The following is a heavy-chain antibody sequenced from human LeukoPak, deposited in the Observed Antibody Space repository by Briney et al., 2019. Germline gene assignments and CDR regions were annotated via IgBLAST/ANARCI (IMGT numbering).Heavy chain of an antibody. Sequence: GRSLRLSCAASGLTFSSYGMHWVRQAPGKGLEWVAVILYDGSNKYYADSVKGRFTISRDNAKNSLYLQMNNLRAEDTAVYYCARDLLDYGADVVDFWGQGTLVTVSS. D-gene: IGHD4-17*01. V-gene: IGHV3-30*03. J-gene: IGHJ4*02. CDR2: ILYDGSNK. CDR1: GLTFSSYG. CDR3: ARDLLDYGADVVDF.